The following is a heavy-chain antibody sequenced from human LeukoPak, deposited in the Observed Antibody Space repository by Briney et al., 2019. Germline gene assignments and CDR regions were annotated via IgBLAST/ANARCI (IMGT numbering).Heavy chain of an antibody. CDR2: MNPDSGNT. CDR3: ARGRLVRGVIISPHYYMDV. D-gene: IGHD3-10*01. Sequence: ASVTVSCKASGYTFTSYDINWVRQATGQGLEWMGWMNPDSGNTGYAQKFQGRVTMTRNTSISTAYMGLSSLRSEDTAVYYCARGRLVRGVIISPHYYMDVWGKGTTVTISS. CDR1: GYTFTSYD. V-gene: IGHV1-8*01. J-gene: IGHJ6*03.